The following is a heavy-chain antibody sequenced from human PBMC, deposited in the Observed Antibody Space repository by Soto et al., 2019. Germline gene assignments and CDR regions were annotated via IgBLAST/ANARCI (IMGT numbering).Heavy chain of an antibody. Sequence: QVQLVESGGGVVQPGRSLRLSCAASGFTFSSYGMHWVRQAPGKGLEWVAVIWYDGSNKYYADSVKGRFTISRDNSKNTLYLQMNSLRAEDTAVYYCARDRMITFGGVIAPDAFDIWGQVTMVTVSS. CDR2: IWYDGSNK. CDR3: ARDRMITFGGVIAPDAFDI. D-gene: IGHD3-16*02. J-gene: IGHJ3*02. V-gene: IGHV3-33*01. CDR1: GFTFSSYG.